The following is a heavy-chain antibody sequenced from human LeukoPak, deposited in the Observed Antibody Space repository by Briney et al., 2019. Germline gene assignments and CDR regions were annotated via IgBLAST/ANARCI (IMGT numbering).Heavy chain of an antibody. Sequence: GGSLRLSCAASGFTFSNYWISWVRQAPGKGLEWVANINQDGSEKYYVDSVRGRFTISRDNARNTMFLQMNSLRVDDTAVYYCAREERVPAAIKGPGFVWGKGTTVTVSS. V-gene: IGHV3-7*01. CDR1: GFTFSNYW. J-gene: IGHJ6*04. CDR3: AREERVPAAIKGPGFV. D-gene: IGHD2-2*02. CDR2: INQDGSEK.